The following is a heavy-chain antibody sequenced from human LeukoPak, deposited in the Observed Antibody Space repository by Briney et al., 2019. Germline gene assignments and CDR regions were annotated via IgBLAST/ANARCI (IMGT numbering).Heavy chain of an antibody. CDR1: GFTFSSYG. J-gene: IGHJ4*02. CDR2: INNDGTTS. V-gene: IGHV3-74*01. CDR3: VRQVGYGGSGIAY. Sequence: GGSLRLSCAASGFTFSSYGMHWVRRAPGKGLEWVSRINNDGTTSNYADSVKGRFTISRDNAKNMVYLQMDSLRGEDTAVFYCVRQVGYGGSGIAYWGRGTLVTVSS. D-gene: IGHD6-13*01.